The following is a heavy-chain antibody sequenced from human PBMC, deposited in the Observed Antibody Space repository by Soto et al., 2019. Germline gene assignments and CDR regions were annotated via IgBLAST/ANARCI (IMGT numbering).Heavy chain of an antibody. V-gene: IGHV1-46*01. J-gene: IGHJ4*02. CDR2: IYPSDIST. Sequence: ASVKVSCKASGYTFTSYYMHWVRQAPGQGLELMGIIYPSDISTNYAQKFQDRVTMTSDMSTSTVYMELSSLRPEDTAIYYCARVYGHYGFDHWGQGTLVTVSS. CDR3: ARVYGHYGFDH. CDR1: GYTFTSYY. D-gene: IGHD4-17*01.